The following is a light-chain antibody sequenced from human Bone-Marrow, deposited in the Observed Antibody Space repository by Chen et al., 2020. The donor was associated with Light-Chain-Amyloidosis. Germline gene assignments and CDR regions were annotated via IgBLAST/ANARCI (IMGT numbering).Light chain of an antibody. CDR3: QHYYTTPRT. Sequence: DIQMTQSPSSLSASVGDRVTITCRASRGISKSLAWDQLKPGKAPKLLIYGTSKLHNGVPSRFSGSESGTDYTLTISSLQPEEFATYFWQHYYTTPRTFGQGTKLEIK. CDR1: RGISKS. CDR2: GTS. J-gene: IGKJ2*01. V-gene: IGKV1-NL1*01.